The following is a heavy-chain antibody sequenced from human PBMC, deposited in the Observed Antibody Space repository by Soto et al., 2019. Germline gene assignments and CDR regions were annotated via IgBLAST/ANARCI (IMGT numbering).Heavy chain of an antibody. V-gene: IGHV4-31*03. CDR3: ARDRAVVTAHDWFDP. CDR1: GGSISSGGYY. Sequence: SETLSLTCTVSGGSISSGGYYWSWIRQHPGKGLEWIGYIYYSGSTYYNPSLKSRVTISVDTSKNQFSLKLSSVTAADTAVYYCARDRAVVTAHDWFDPWGQGTLVTVSS. J-gene: IGHJ5*02. CDR2: IYYSGST. D-gene: IGHD2-21*02.